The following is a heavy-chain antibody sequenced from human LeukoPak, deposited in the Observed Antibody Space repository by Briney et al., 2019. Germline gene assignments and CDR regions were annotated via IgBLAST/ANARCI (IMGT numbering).Heavy chain of an antibody. D-gene: IGHD1-26*01. J-gene: IGHJ3*02. V-gene: IGHV3-11*04. Sequence: GGSLRLSCAASGFTFSDYYMTWIRQAPGKGPEWVSYITSSGSTKYYADSVKGRFTVSRDNAKNSLCLQMNSLRAEDTAVYYCARAKRTQWGGHDAFDIWGQGTMVTVAS. CDR1: GFTFSDYY. CDR3: ARAKRTQWGGHDAFDI. CDR2: ITSSGSTK.